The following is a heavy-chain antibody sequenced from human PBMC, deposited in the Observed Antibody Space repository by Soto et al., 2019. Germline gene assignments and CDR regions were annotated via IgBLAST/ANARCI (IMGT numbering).Heavy chain of an antibody. V-gene: IGHV1-69*13. CDR3: ARRDIVLVPAANQNYYYGMDV. J-gene: IGHJ6*02. CDR1: GGTFSSYA. Sequence: SVKVSCKASGGTFSSYAISWVRQAPGQGLEWMGGIIPIFGTANYAQKFQGRVTITADESTSTAYMELSSLRSEDTAVYYCARRDIVLVPAANQNYYYGMDVWGQGTTVTVSS. D-gene: IGHD2-2*01. CDR2: IIPIFGTA.